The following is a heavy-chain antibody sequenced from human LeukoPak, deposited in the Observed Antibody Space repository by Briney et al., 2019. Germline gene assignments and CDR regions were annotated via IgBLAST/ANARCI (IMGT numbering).Heavy chain of an antibody. CDR3: TREARYSSGWLNPYYFDY. Sequence: GGSLRLSCTASGFTFGDYAMSWFRQAPGKGLEWVGFIRSKAYGGTTGYAASVKGRFTISRDDSKSIAYLQMNSLRTEDTAVYYCTREARYSSGWLNPYYFDYWGQGTLVTVSS. CDR2: IRSKAYGGTT. CDR1: GFTFGDYA. J-gene: IGHJ4*02. D-gene: IGHD6-19*01. V-gene: IGHV3-49*03.